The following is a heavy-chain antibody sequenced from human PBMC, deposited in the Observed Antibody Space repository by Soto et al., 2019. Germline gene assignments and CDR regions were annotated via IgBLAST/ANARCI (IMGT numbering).Heavy chain of an antibody. Sequence: GGSLRLSCAASGFTFSDYYMSWIRQAPGKGLEWVSYISSSGSTIYYADSVKGRFTISRDNAKNSLYLQMNSLRAEDTAVYYCARVDDYDSSGYYYGDAFDIWGQGTMVTVS. CDR1: GFTFSDYY. V-gene: IGHV3-11*01. J-gene: IGHJ3*02. CDR2: ISSSGSTI. CDR3: ARVDDYDSSGYYYGDAFDI. D-gene: IGHD3-22*01.